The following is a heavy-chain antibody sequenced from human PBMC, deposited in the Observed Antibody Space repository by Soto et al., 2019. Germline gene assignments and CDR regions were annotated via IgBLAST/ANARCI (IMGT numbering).Heavy chain of an antibody. CDR1: GGSISNYY. CDR2: IYYSGST. J-gene: IGHJ4*02. Sequence: SETLSLTCTVSGGSISNYYWSWIRQPPGKGLEWIGYIYYSGSTNYNPSLKSRVTISVDTSKNQFSLKLSSVTAADTAVYYCASSRGDTDLFDYWGQGTLVTVSS. D-gene: IGHD4-17*01. CDR3: ASSRGDTDLFDY. V-gene: IGHV4-59*01.